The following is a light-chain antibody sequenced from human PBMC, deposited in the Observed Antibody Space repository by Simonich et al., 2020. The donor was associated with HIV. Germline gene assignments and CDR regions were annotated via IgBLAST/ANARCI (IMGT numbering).Light chain of an antibody. CDR3: QQYYSTPWT. Sequence: DIVMTQSPDSLAVSLGERATINCKSSQTFLYSSNNKNYLAWYQQKPGQPPKLLIYWASPRQSGVPDRFSGSGSGTDFTLTISILQAEDVAVYYCQQYYSTPWTFGQGTKVEIK. V-gene: IGKV4-1*01. CDR1: QTFLYSSNNKNY. CDR2: WAS. J-gene: IGKJ1*01.